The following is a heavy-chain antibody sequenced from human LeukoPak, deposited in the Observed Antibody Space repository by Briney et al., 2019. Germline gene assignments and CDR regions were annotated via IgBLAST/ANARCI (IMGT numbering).Heavy chain of an antibody. J-gene: IGHJ4*02. CDR2: INPNSGGT. V-gene: IGHV1-2*02. CDR3: AREQYYDFWSGYYA. CDR1: GYTFTGYY. Sequence: ASVTVSCKASGYTFTGYYMHWVRQAPGQGLEWMGWINPNSGGTNYAQKFQGRVTMTRDTSISTAYMELSRLRSDDTAVYYCAREQYYDFWSGYYAWGQGTLVTVSS. D-gene: IGHD3-3*01.